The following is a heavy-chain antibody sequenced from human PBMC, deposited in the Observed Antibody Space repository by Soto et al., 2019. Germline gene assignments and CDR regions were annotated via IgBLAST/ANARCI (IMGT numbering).Heavy chain of an antibody. CDR1: GYTFTSYY. Sequence: ASVKVSCKASGYTFTSYYMHWVRQAPGQGLEWMGIINPSGGSTSYAQKFQGRFTISRDISTNMVYLQMSSLTDEDTAVYYCARAREPEYSSAIFFDIWGQGALVTVSS. CDR3: ARAREPEYSSAIFFDI. CDR2: INPSGGST. D-gene: IGHD5-18*01. V-gene: IGHV1-46*01. J-gene: IGHJ4*02.